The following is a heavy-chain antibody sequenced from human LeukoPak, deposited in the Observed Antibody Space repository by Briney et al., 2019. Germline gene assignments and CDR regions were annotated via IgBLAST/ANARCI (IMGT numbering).Heavy chain of an antibody. CDR3: ARDAEELGFDY. CDR1: GFTLSSYA. D-gene: IGHD1-26*01. J-gene: IGHJ4*02. CDR2: ISYDGSNK. Sequence: GRSLILSCAASGFTLSSYAMHWVRQAPGKGLEWVAVISYDGSNKYYADSVKGRFTISRDNSKNTLYLQMNSLRAKDTAVYYCARDAEELGFDYWGQGTLVTVSS. V-gene: IGHV3-30*04.